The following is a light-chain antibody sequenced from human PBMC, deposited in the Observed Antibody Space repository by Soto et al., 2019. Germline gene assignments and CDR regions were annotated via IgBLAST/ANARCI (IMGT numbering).Light chain of an antibody. J-gene: IGLJ2*01. V-gene: IGLV6-57*03. CDR1: SGSIASNY. CDR3: QSYDSSNLV. Sequence: NFMVTQPHSVSESPGKTVTISCTRSSGSIASNYVQWYQQRPGSAPTTVIYEDNQRPSGVPDRFSGSIDSSSNSASLTISGLKTEDEADYYCQSYDSSNLVFGGGTKVTVL. CDR2: EDN.